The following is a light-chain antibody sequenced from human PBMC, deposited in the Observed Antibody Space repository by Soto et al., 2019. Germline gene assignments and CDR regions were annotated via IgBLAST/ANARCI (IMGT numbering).Light chain of an antibody. CDR3: CSYGGSRAV. CDR2: EVS. V-gene: IGLV2-23*02. Sequence: QSALTQPASVSGSPGQSITISCTGTSSDVGSHNLVSWYQQHPGQAPKLMIYEVSKRPLGVSARFSASKSGNTASLTIPGLEAEDGAYYYGCSYGGSRAVFGGGTQLTVL. CDR1: SSDVGSHNL. J-gene: IGLJ7*01.